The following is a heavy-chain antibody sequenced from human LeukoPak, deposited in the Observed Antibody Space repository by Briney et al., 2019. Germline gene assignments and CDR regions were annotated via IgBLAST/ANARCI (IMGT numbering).Heavy chain of an antibody. V-gene: IGHV4-59*01. D-gene: IGHD2-15*01. CDR3: ARAYCRGGSCYPGGGDDAFDI. CDR1: GGSISSYY. J-gene: IGHJ3*02. Sequence: SETLSLTCTVSGGSISSYYWSWMRQPPAKGLEWMGYIYYSGSSNSIPSLKSRVTISVDTSKNHFSMKLSSVTAADTAVYYCARAYCRGGSCYPGGGDDAFDIWGQGTMVTVSS. CDR2: IYYSGSS.